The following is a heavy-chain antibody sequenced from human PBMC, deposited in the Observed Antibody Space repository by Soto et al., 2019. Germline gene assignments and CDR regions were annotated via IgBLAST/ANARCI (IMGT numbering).Heavy chain of an antibody. Sequence: GGSLRLSCAASGFTFSSYAMSWVRQAPGKGLEWVSAISGSGGSTYYADSVKGRFTISRDNSKNTLYLQMNSLRAEDTAVYYCAKVGSGVVVVPAAPYWYFDLWGRGTLVTVSS. D-gene: IGHD2-2*01. CDR1: GFTFSSYA. V-gene: IGHV3-23*01. J-gene: IGHJ2*01. CDR3: AKVGSGVVVVPAAPYWYFDL. CDR2: ISGSGGST.